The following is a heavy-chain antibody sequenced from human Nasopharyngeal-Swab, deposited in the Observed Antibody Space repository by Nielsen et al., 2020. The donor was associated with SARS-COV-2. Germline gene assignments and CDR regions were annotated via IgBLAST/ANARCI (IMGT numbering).Heavy chain of an antibody. CDR2: IYYIFIT. Sequence: WIGQSTGKGLEWIGYIYYIFITYYNSSLNRPVTISVDTSKNQFSLQLSYVTAADTAVYYCARDSGVAGTKYYYYGMDVWGQGTTVTVSS. CDR3: ARDSGVAGTKYYYYGMDV. V-gene: IGHV4-30-4*01. J-gene: IGHJ6*02. D-gene: IGHD6-19*01.